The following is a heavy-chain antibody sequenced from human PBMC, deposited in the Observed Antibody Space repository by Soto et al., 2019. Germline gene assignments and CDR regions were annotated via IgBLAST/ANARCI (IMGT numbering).Heavy chain of an antibody. Sequence: GESLKISRKGSGYRFTIDWIGWVLQMPGKGLDWMGIIYPGDSDTRYSPSFQGQVTISADKSISTAYLQWSSLKASDTAMYYCAREKYSNYGSYYYYYGMDVWGQGTTVTVSS. CDR3: AREKYSNYGSYYYYYGMDV. CDR1: GYRFTIDW. V-gene: IGHV5-51*01. J-gene: IGHJ6*02. CDR2: IYPGDSDT. D-gene: IGHD4-4*01.